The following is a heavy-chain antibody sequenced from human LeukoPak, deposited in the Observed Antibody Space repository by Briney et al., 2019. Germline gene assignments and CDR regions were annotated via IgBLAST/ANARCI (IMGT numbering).Heavy chain of an antibody. D-gene: IGHD6-13*01. CDR3: AKSGAAAGHGFDY. Sequence: PGGSLRLSCAASVFTFTNAWMTWVRQAPGKGLEWVGRIKSKTSGGTTAYAAPVRGRFTISRDDSKNTLYLQMNSLRAEDTAVYYCAKSGAAAGHGFDYWGQGTLVTVSS. CDR1: VFTFTNAW. V-gene: IGHV3-15*01. CDR2: IKSKTSGGTT. J-gene: IGHJ4*02.